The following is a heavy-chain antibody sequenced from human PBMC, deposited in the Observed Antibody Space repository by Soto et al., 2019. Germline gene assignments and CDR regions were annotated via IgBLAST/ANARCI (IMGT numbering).Heavy chain of an antibody. CDR1: GFTLSSRW. Sequence: EVQLVESGGGLVQPGESLRLSCAASGFTLSSRWMHWVRQAPGKGLVWVSRIKTDGSSTSYVDSVKGRFTISRDNAKNTLYLQMNSLRAEDTAMYYCARDQDTFGQAVFDSWGQGTLVTVSS. CDR2: IKTDGSST. J-gene: IGHJ4*02. CDR3: ARDQDTFGQAVFDS. V-gene: IGHV3-74*01. D-gene: IGHD3-16*01.